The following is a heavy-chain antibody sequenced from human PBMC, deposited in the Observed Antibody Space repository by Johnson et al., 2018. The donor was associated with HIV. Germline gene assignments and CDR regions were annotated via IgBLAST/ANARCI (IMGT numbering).Heavy chain of an antibody. CDR1: GFIFDDYG. CDR2: FYSGDST. V-gene: IGHV3-66*01. Sequence: VQLVESGGGVVRPGGSLRLSCAASGFIFDDYGMSWVRQAPGKGLAWVSTFYSGDSTSYADSVKGRFTISRDNSKNTLYLQMNSLRAEDTAVYYCARSLSSSWYEGAFDIWGQGTMVTVSS. J-gene: IGHJ3*02. D-gene: IGHD6-13*01. CDR3: ARSLSSSWYEGAFDI.